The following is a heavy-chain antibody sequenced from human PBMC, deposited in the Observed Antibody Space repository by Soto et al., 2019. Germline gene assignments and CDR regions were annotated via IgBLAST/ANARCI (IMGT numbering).Heavy chain of an antibody. Sequence: PGGSLRLSCASSGFTFSSYWMILVRQAPGKGLEWVANIKQDGSEKYYVDSVKGRFTISRDNAKNSLYLQMNSLRAEDTAVYYCARSIAASLNWFDPWGQGTLVTVSS. D-gene: IGHD6-6*01. CDR3: ARSIAASLNWFDP. CDR2: IKQDGSEK. V-gene: IGHV3-7*01. CDR1: GFTFSSYW. J-gene: IGHJ5*02.